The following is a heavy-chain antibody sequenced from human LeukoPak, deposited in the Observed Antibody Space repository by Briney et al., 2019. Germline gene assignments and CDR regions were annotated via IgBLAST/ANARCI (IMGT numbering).Heavy chain of an antibody. CDR1: GFTFSSYW. J-gene: IGHJ4*02. CDR2: INSDGSIT. CDR3: ARVQRSSSGWYEAGLVY. V-gene: IGHV3-74*01. Sequence: GGSLRLSCAASGFTFSSYWMYWVRQAPGKGLVWVSHINSDGSITSYADSVKGRFTISRDNAKNTLYLQMNSLIAEDTAVYYCARVQRSSSGWYEAGLVYWGQGTLVTVSS. D-gene: IGHD6-19*01.